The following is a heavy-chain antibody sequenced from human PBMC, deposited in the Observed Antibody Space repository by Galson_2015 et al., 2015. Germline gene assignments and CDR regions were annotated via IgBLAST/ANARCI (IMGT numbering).Heavy chain of an antibody. D-gene: IGHD2-2*01. J-gene: IGHJ4*02. Sequence: VKVSCKASGYTFTSYYMHWVRQAPGQGLEWMGIINPSGGSTSYAQKFQGRVTMTRDTSTSTVYMELSSLRSGDTAVYYCARDSWIVVVPAAKASSFDYWGQGTLVTVSS. CDR1: GYTFTSYY. CDR3: ARDSWIVVVPAAKASSFDY. V-gene: IGHV1-46*01. CDR2: INPSGGST.